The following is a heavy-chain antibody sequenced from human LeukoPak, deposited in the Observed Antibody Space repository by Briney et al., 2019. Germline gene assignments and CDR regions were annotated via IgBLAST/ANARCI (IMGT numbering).Heavy chain of an antibody. J-gene: IGHJ6*02. D-gene: IGHD3-10*01. CDR1: GFTFRDAW. V-gene: IGHV3-66*01. CDR2: IYSGGST. CDR3: ARDLVRYYGMDV. Sequence: GGSLRLSCAVSGFTFRDAWMSWVRQAPGKGLGWVSVIYSGGSTYYADSVKGRFTISRDNSKNTLYLQMNSLRAEDTAVYYCARDLVRYYGMDVWGQGTTVTVSS.